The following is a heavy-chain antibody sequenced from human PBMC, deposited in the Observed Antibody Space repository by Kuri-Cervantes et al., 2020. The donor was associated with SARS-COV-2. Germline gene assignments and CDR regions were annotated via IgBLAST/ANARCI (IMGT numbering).Heavy chain of an antibody. D-gene: IGHD3-9*01. V-gene: IGHV1-8*03. CDR1: GGTFSSYT. Sequence: ASVKVSCKASGGTFSSYTISWVRQAPGQGLEWMGWMNPNSGNTGYAQKFQGRVTITRNTSISTAYMELSSLRSEDTAVYYCARGRGYWLPADPIDYWGQGTLVTVSS. CDR2: MNPNSGNT. CDR3: ARGRGYWLPADPIDY. J-gene: IGHJ4*02.